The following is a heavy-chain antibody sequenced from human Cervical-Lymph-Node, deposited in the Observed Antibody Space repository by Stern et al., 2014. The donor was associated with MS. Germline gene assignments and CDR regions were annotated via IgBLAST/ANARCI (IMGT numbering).Heavy chain of an antibody. CDR2: IYPGDSDV. Sequence: EVQLVESGAEVKKPGESLKISCKGSGYLFTTDWIAWVRQLPGKGLESMGIIYPGDSDVRYSPSFQGLVTISADKSISTAFLQWTSLKTSDTAMYYCARQGGDSGLDVWGQGTTVTVSS. D-gene: IGHD1-26*01. CDR1: GYLFTTDW. J-gene: IGHJ6*02. V-gene: IGHV5-51*01. CDR3: ARQGGDSGLDV.